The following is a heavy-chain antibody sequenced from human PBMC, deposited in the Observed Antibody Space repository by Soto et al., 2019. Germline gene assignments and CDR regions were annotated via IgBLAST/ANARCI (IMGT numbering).Heavy chain of an antibody. D-gene: IGHD2-2*01. CDR1: GFTFSNYD. J-gene: IGHJ4*02. CDR2: ITGSGGCT. V-gene: IGHV3-23*01. Sequence: EVHLLESGGGLVQPGGSLRLSCAASGFTFSNYDMNWVRQAPGKGLEWVSAITGSGGCTYDADSVKGRFTISRDNSMNMQYLQMNSLRAEDPAVYFWAKLYYCRTISCYPRDYWGQGTLVTVSS. CDR3: AKLYYCRTISCYPRDY.